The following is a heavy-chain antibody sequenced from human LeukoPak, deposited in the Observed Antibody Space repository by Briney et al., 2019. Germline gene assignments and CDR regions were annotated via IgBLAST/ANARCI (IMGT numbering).Heavy chain of an antibody. CDR3: AREVGRNFCSGGSCYRPPLDY. D-gene: IGHD2-15*01. J-gene: IGHJ4*02. CDR1: GGTFSSYA. V-gene: IGHV1-69*05. CDR2: IIPIFGTA. Sequence: GASVKVSCKASGGTFSSYAISWVRQAPGQGLEWMGRIIPIFGTANYAQKFQGRVTITTDESTSTAYMELSSLRSGDTAVYYCAREVGRNFCSGGSCYRPPLDYWGQGTLVTVSS.